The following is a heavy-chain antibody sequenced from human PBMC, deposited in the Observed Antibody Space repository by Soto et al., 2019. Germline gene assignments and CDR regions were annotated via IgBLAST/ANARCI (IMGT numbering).Heavy chain of an antibody. CDR2: IIPIFGTA. CDR1: GGTFSSYA. CDR3: ARVSYDSSGYNSLFFDP. J-gene: IGHJ5*02. V-gene: IGHV1-69*01. Sequence: QVQLVQSGAEVKKPGSSVKVSCKASGGTFSSYAISWVRQAPGQGLKWMGGIIPIFGTANYAQKFQGRVTITADESTSTAYMELSSLRSEDTAVYYCARVSYDSSGYNSLFFDPWGQGTLVTVSS. D-gene: IGHD3-22*01.